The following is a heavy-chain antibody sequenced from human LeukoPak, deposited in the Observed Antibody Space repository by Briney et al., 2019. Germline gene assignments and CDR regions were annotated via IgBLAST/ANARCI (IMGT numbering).Heavy chain of an antibody. Sequence: KPSETLSLTCTVSGGSITTYYWSWIRQPPGKGLEWIGYMYTTGNTNYNPSLASRVTLSLDTSKNQFSLTLSSVTAADTAVYYCAKHDTLFGAAHFYMDVWGKGTRSPSP. CDR1: GGSITTYY. D-gene: IGHD3-3*01. J-gene: IGHJ6*03. CDR3: AKHDTLFGAAHFYMDV. CDR2: MYTTGNT. V-gene: IGHV4-59*08.